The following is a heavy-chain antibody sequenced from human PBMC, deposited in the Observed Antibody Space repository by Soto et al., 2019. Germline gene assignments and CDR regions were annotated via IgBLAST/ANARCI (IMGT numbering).Heavy chain of an antibody. J-gene: IGHJ4*02. CDR2: ISAYNGNT. V-gene: IGHV1-18*01. Sequence: QVQLVQSGAEVKKPGASVKVSYKASGYTFTSYAISWVRQAPGQGLEWMGWISAYNGNTNYAQKLQGRDTMTTATSTSTAYMELRSLRSHDTAVYYCARDPPPADYWGQGTLVTVSS. CDR1: GYTFTSYA. CDR3: ARDPPPADY.